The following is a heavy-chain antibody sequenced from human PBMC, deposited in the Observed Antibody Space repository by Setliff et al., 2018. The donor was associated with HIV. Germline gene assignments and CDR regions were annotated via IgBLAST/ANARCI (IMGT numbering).Heavy chain of an antibody. CDR2: IYTSGST. J-gene: IGHJ4*02. V-gene: IGHV4-61*02. D-gene: IGHD3-10*01. CDR3: ARLWYYSGSGSPAFRY. CDR1: GGSISSGSYY. Sequence: PSETLSLTCTVSGGSISSGSYYWSWIRQPAGKGLEWIGRIYTSGSTNYNPSLKSRVTISVDTSKNQFSLKLSSVTAADTAVYYCARLWYYSGSGSPAFRYWGQGTLVTVSS.